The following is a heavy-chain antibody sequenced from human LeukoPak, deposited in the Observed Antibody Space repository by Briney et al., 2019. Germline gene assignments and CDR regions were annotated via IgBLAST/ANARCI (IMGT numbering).Heavy chain of an antibody. CDR1: GFAFSRYW. CDR3: ASRDYTSSKY. CDR2: INSDGSIT. D-gene: IGHD2-2*02. Sequence: PGGSLRLSCAASGFAFSRYWMHWVRHAPGKGLVWVSDINSDGSITMYADSVKGRFTISRDNAKNTLYLQMNSLRAEDTAVYYCASRDYTSSKYWGQGTLVTVSS. J-gene: IGHJ4*02. V-gene: IGHV3-74*03.